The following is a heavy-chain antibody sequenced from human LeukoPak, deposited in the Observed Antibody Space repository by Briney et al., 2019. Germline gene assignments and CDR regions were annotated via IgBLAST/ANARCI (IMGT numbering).Heavy chain of an antibody. V-gene: IGHV3-15*01. CDR3: TTDRRHDILTGYYRGWFDP. J-gene: IGHJ5*02. CDR1: GFSFTYAW. Sequence: PGGSLRLSCAASGFSFTYAWMTWVRQAPGKGLEWVGRIKSKIDGGTTDYAAPVKGRFTISRDDSQNTLFLRMSSLKTEDTAVYYCTTDRRHDILTGYYRGWFDPWGQGILVTVSS. D-gene: IGHD3-9*01. CDR2: IKSKIDGGTT.